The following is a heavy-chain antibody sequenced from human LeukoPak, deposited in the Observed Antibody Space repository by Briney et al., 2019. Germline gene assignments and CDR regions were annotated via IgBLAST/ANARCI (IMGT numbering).Heavy chain of an antibody. CDR2: IYYSGST. D-gene: IGHD2-2*01. Sequence: PSETLSLTCTVSGGSISSSSYYWGWIRQPPGEGLEWIGSIYYSGSTYYNPSLKSRVTISVDTSKNQFSLKPSSVTAADTAVYYCARLGLGLTTDAFDIWGQGTMVTVSS. CDR3: ARLGLGLTTDAFDI. J-gene: IGHJ3*02. V-gene: IGHV4-39*01. CDR1: GGSISSSSYY.